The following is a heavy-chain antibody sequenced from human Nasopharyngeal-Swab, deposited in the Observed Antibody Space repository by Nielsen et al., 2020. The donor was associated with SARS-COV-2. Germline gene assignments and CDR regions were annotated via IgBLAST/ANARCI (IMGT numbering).Heavy chain of an antibody. V-gene: IGHV3-33*01. D-gene: IGHD6-19*01. CDR1: GFTCSSYG. CDR3: ARDKERAGYSSGWYGL. Sequence: GGSMRLSCAASGFTCSSYGMHWVRQAPGKGLEWVAVIWYDGSNKYYADSVKGRFTISRDNSKNTLYLQMNSLRAEDTAVYYCARDKERAGYSSGWYGLGGQGTLVTVSS. CDR2: IWYDGSNK. J-gene: IGHJ4*02.